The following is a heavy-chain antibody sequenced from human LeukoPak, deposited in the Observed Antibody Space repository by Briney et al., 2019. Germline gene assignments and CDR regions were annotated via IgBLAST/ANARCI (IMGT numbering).Heavy chain of an antibody. CDR2: INHSGST. D-gene: IGHD1-26*01. CDR1: GGSFSGYY. Sequence: SETLSLTCAVYGGSFSGYYWSWIRQPPGKGLEWIGEINHSGSTNYNSSLKSRVTISVDTSKNQFSLKLSSVTAADTAVYYCAAIVGATDYWGQGTLVTVSS. V-gene: IGHV4-34*01. J-gene: IGHJ4*02. CDR3: AAIVGATDY.